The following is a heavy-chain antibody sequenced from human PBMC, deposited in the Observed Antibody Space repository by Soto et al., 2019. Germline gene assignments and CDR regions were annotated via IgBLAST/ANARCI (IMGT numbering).Heavy chain of an antibody. J-gene: IGHJ4*02. CDR3: ARDGLMITFGGPEDY. Sequence: ASVKASCKASGYTFTSYAMHWARQAPGQRLEWMGWINAGNGNTKYSQKFQGRVTITRDTSASTAYMELSSLRSEDTAVYYCARDGLMITFGGPEDYWAQGTLVTGSS. V-gene: IGHV1-3*01. CDR2: INAGNGNT. CDR1: GYTFTSYA. D-gene: IGHD3-16*01.